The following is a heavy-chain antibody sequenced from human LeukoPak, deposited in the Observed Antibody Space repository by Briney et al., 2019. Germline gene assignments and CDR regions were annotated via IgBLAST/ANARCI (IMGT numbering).Heavy chain of an antibody. CDR2: ISAYNGNT. V-gene: IGHV1-18*01. CDR3: ARGEDYDSSGYPFDY. Sequence: ASVKVSCKASGYTFTGYGISWVRQAPGQGLEWMGWISAYNGNTNYAQKLQGRVTMTTDTSTSTAYMELRSLRSDDTAVYYCARGEDYDSSGYPFDYWGQGTLVTVSS. J-gene: IGHJ4*02. D-gene: IGHD3-22*01. CDR1: GYTFTGYG.